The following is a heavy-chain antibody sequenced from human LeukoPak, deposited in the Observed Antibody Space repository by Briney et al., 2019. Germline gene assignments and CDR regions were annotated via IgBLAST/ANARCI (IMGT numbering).Heavy chain of an antibody. CDR2: IYPGDSDT. J-gene: IGHJ5*02. CDR3: ARHVKIAAAGDNWFDP. CDR1: GYSFTSYW. Sequence: GASLKISCKGSGYSFTSYWISWVRQMPGKGLEWMGIIYPGDSDTRYSPSFQGQVTISADKSISTAYLQWSSLKASDTAMDYCARHVKIAAAGDNWFDPWGQGTLVTVS. D-gene: IGHD6-13*01. V-gene: IGHV5-51*01.